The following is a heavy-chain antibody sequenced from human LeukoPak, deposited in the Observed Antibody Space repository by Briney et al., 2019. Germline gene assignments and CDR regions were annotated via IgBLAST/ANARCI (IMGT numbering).Heavy chain of an antibody. CDR3: AKSTGKSYYYYYMDV. D-gene: IGHD1-1*01. J-gene: IGHJ6*03. Sequence: PGGFLRLSCAASGFTFSSYAMSWVRQAPGKGLEWVSAISGSGGSTYYADSVKGRFTISRDNSKNTLYLQMNSLRAEDTAVYYCAKSTGKSYYYYYMDVWGKGTTVTVSS. V-gene: IGHV3-23*01. CDR2: ISGSGGST. CDR1: GFTFSSYA.